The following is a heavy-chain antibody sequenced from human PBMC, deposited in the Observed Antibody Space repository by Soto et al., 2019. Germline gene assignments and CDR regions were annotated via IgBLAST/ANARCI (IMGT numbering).Heavy chain of an antibody. V-gene: IGHV1-18*04. CDR3: ATTVLRFLEWLPNYYYYGMDV. Sequence: SVKVSCKASGYTFSNYGISWVRQAPGQGLEWMGWISGYNGNTNYAPKLQGRVTMTEDTSTDTAYMELSSLRSEDTAVYYCATTVLRFLEWLPNYYYYGMDVCGQGTPVTVSS. CDR1: GYTFSNYG. CDR2: ISGYNGNT. D-gene: IGHD3-3*01. J-gene: IGHJ6*01.